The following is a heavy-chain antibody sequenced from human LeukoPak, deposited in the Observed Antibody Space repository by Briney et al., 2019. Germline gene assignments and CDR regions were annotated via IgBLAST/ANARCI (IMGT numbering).Heavy chain of an antibody. CDR3: ARAVGVRDGTLYYYYYMDV. V-gene: IGHV1-18*01. D-gene: IGHD3-10*01. CDR1: GYTFTSYG. J-gene: IGHJ6*03. Sequence: ASVKVSCKASGYTFTSYGISWVRQAPGQGLEWMGWISAYNGNTNYAQKLQGRVTMTTDTSTSTAYMELRSLRSEDTAVYYCARAVGVRDGTLYYYYYMDVWGKGTTVTVSS. CDR2: ISAYNGNT.